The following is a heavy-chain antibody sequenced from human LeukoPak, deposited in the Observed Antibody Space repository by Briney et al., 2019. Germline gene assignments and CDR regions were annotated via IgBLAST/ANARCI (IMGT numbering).Heavy chain of an antibody. J-gene: IGHJ4*02. CDR1: GGSFSGYY. CDR3: ARTKYPGTIDY. V-gene: IGHV4-34*01. D-gene: IGHD2/OR15-2a*01. CDR2: INHSGST. Sequence: SETLSLTCAVYGGSFSGYYWSWIRQPPGKGLEWIGEINHSGSTNYNPSLKSRVTISVDTSKNQFSLKLSSVTAADTAVYYCARTKYPGTIDYWDQGTLVTVSS.